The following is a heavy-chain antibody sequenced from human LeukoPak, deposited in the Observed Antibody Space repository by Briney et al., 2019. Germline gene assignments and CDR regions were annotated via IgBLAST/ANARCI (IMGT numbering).Heavy chain of an antibody. D-gene: IGHD2-2*01. CDR3: ARIYCTSTSCYGDSYYGMDV. Sequence: PSETLSLTCTVSGGSISSSSHSWGWIRQPPGKGLEWIGSISYSGSTYYNPSLKTRVTMSVDTSENQFSLKLSSVTASDSAVYYCARIYCTSTSCYGDSYYGMDVWGQGTTVTVSS. CDR1: GGSISSSSHS. J-gene: IGHJ6*02. CDR2: ISYSGST. V-gene: IGHV4-39*01.